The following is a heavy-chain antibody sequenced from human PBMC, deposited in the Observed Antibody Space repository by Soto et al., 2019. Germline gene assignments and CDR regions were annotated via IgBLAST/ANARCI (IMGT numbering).Heavy chain of an antibody. CDR2: IYHTGSA. V-gene: IGHV4-61*01. D-gene: IGHD1-1*01. CDR3: ASGRDAYKTGY. Sequence: QVQLQGSGPGLVKPSETLSLACTVAGDSVSSYNSYWSWIRQPPGKGLEWIGYIYHTGSAYYNPSLESRPTISMDTSKNQFSLKMNSVTAADTAVYYCASGRDAYKTGYWGQGTLVTVSS. CDR1: GDSVSSYNSY. J-gene: IGHJ4*02.